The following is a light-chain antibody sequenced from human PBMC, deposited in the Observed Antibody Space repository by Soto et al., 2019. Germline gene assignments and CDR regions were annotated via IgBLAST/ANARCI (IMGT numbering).Light chain of an antibody. CDR1: QSVSSDY. Sequence: EIVLTQSPGTLSLSPGERATLSCRASQSVSSDYLAWYQQKPGQAPRLLIYGSSSRATGIPDRFSGSGFGTDFTLTISGLESEDFAVYYCQQYGNSFYTFGQGTKLEIK. J-gene: IGKJ2*01. CDR2: GSS. CDR3: QQYGNSFYT. V-gene: IGKV3-20*01.